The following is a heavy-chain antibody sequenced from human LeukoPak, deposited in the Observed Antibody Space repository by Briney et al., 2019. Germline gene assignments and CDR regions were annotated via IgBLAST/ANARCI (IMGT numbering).Heavy chain of an antibody. CDR3: AKSHSGSLRAPFDN. Sequence: ASVKVSCKASGYIFTNYGIIWVRQAPGQGLEWMGWINTYNGKTNYAQKVRGRVTMATDTSTSIAYMELRSLRSDDTAVYYCAKSHSGSLRAPFDNWGQGTLVTVSS. D-gene: IGHD3-22*01. J-gene: IGHJ4*02. CDR2: INTYNGKT. V-gene: IGHV1-18*01. CDR1: GYIFTNYG.